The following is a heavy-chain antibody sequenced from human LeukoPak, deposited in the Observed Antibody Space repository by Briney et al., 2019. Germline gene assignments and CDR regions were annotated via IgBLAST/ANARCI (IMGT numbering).Heavy chain of an antibody. CDR1: GGSISSGGYY. D-gene: IGHD2-15*01. Sequence: SETLSLTCTVSGGSISSGGYYWSWIRQHPGKGLEWIGCIYYSGSTYYNPSLKSRVTISVDTSKNQFSLKLSSVTAADTAVYYCARGLLTGAFDIWGQGTMVTVSS. J-gene: IGHJ3*02. CDR2: IYYSGST. V-gene: IGHV4-31*03. CDR3: ARGLLTGAFDI.